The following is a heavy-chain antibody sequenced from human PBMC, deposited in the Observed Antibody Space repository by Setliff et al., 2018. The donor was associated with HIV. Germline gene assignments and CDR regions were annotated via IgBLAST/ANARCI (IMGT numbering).Heavy chain of an antibody. CDR1: GGSFSGYY. V-gene: IGHV4-34*12. CDR3: ARSTYYYGSGKGSGWFDP. CDR2: IIHSGGT. Sequence: SETLSLTCAVYGGSFSGYYWNWIRQPPGKGLEWIGEIIHSGGTNYNPSLKSRVTISVDTSKNQFSLKLSSVTAADTAVYYCARSTYYYGSGKGSGWFDPWGQGTLITVSS. J-gene: IGHJ5*02. D-gene: IGHD3-10*01.